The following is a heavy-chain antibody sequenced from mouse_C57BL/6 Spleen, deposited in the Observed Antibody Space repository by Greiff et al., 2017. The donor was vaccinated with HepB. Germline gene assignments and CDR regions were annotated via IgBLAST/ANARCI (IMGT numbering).Heavy chain of an antibody. V-gene: IGHV1-50*01. J-gene: IGHJ2*01. Sequence: QVQLQHPGAELVKPGASVKLSCKASGYTFTSYWMQWVKQRPGQGLEWIGEIDPSDSYTNYNQKFKGKATLTVDTSSSTAYMQLSSLTSEDSAVYYCARYRPGAAGGFDYWGQGTTLTVSS. D-gene: IGHD4-1*01. CDR1: GYTFTSYW. CDR3: ARYRPGAAGGFDY. CDR2: IDPSDSYT.